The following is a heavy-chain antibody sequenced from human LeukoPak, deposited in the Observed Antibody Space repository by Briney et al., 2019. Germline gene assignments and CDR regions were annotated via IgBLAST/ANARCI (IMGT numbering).Heavy chain of an antibody. J-gene: IGHJ5*02. V-gene: IGHV3-30-3*01. Sequence: GRSLRLSCAAPGFTFSSYAMHWVRQAPGKGLEWVAVISYDGSNKYYADSVKGRFTISRDNSKNTLYLQMNSLRAEDTAVYYCAREAGYCSGGSCYGVSDNWFDPWGQGTLVTVSS. CDR2: ISYDGSNK. D-gene: IGHD2-15*01. CDR3: AREAGYCSGGSCYGVSDNWFDP. CDR1: GFTFSSYA.